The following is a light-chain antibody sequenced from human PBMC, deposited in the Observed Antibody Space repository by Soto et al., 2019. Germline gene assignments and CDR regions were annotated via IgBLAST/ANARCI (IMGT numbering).Light chain of an antibody. CDR2: AAS. CDR1: QSVNSKY. CDR3: HQYGSTLFT. Sequence: DIVLTQSPGTLSLSPGERVTLSCRASQSVNSKYLACYQQKRGQAPRVLIYAASMRGTGFPPRFSGGGSVTEFTLTITRLEPEDFALYYCHQYGSTLFTFGPGTKVDIK. J-gene: IGKJ3*01. V-gene: IGKV3-20*01.